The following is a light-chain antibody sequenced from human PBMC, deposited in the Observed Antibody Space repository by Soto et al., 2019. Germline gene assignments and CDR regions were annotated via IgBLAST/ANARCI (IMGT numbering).Light chain of an antibody. CDR2: DAS. J-gene: IGKJ1*01. V-gene: IGKV3-11*01. CDR1: QSVSSY. CDR3: QHRSSGPGT. Sequence: EIVLTQSPATLSLSPGERATLSCRASQSVSSYLAWYQHQVGQAPRLLIYDASNRATGIPARFSGSGPGTDFTLTISSLEPEDFAVYYCQHRSSGPGTFGQGTKVDIK.